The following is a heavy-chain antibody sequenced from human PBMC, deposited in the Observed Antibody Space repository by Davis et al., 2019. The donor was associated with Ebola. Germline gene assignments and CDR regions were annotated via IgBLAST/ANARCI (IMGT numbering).Heavy chain of an antibody. D-gene: IGHD5-18*01. V-gene: IGHV6-1*01. Sequence: MPSETLSLTCAISGDSVSSNSAGWNWTRQSPSRGLEWLGRTYYRSKWYNDYAVSVRSRITINPDTSKNQFSLQLNSVTPEDTAVYYCARGYSYGGYYFDYWGQGTLVTVSS. J-gene: IGHJ4*02. CDR2: TYYRSKWYN. CDR1: GDSVSSNSAG. CDR3: ARGYSYGGYYFDY.